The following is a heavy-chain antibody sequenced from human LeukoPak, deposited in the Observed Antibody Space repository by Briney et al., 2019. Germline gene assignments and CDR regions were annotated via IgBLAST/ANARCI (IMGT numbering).Heavy chain of an antibody. CDR2: IYYSGST. CDR1: GGSISSGGYY. J-gene: IGHJ4*02. V-gene: IGHV4-31*03. CDR3: ARDRLVGATRYTSHFDY. Sequence: SQTLSLTCTVSGGSISSGGYYWSWIRQHPGKGLEWIGYIYYSGSTYYNPSLKSRVTISVDTSKNQFSLKLSSVTAADTAVYYCARDRLVGATRYTSHFDYWGQETLVTVSS. D-gene: IGHD1-26*01.